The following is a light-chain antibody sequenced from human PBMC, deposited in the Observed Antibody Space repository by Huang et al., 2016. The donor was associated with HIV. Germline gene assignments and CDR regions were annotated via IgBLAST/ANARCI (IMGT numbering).Light chain of an antibody. CDR1: ESILRN. Sequence: VMTQSPATLSVSPGERATLPCRASESILRNLAWYQQRPGQPPRLLIYGASVRLPGIPDRVRGSGSGTEFSLTISSLQSEDFAVYYCQQYNKWPPYTYGQGTKLEIK. CDR2: GAS. V-gene: IGKV3-15*01. J-gene: IGKJ2*01. CDR3: QQYNKWPPYT.